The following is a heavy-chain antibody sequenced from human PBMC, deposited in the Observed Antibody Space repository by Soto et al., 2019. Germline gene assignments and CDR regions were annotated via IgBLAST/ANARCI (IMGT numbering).Heavy chain of an antibody. CDR3: ANRSPYSSGWYSPIFDY. J-gene: IGHJ4*02. V-gene: IGHV3-23*01. Sequence: GGSLRLSCAASGCSFSDDAMSWVRQAPGKGLEWASVISESGGSTHYADSVRGRFTVSRDNSKNSLSLRMNSLRDEDTAVYFCANRSPYSSGWYSPIFDYWGQGALVTVSS. D-gene: IGHD6-13*01. CDR1: GCSFSDDA. CDR2: ISESGGST.